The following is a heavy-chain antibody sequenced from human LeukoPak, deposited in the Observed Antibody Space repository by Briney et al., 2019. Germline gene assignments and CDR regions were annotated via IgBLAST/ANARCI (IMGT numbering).Heavy chain of an antibody. CDR2: IWCDGSNK. Sequence: GGSLRLSCAASGFTFSSYGMHWVRQAPGKGLEWVAVIWCDGSNKYYADSVKGRFTISRDNSKNTLYLQMNSLRAEDTAVYYCARAFMVRGVITYYYYGMDVWGQGTTVTVSS. D-gene: IGHD3-10*01. CDR3: ARAFMVRGVITYYYYGMDV. V-gene: IGHV3-33*01. CDR1: GFTFSSYG. J-gene: IGHJ6*02.